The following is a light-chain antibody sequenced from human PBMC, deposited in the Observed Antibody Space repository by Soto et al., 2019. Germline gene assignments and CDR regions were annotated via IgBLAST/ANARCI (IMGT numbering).Light chain of an antibody. CDR2: GAS. J-gene: IGKJ2*01. V-gene: IGKV3-20*01. Sequence: EIVLTQSPGTLSLSPGERATLSCRASQSVSSSYLAWYQQKPGQAPRLLIYGASSRATGIPDRFSGSGSGTDFTLPISRLEPEDFAVYYWQKYGSSHPYTFGHGTKLEIK. CDR3: QKYGSSHPYT. CDR1: QSVSSSY.